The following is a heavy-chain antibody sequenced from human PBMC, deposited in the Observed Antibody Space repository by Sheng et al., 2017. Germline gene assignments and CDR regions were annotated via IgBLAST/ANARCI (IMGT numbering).Heavy chain of an antibody. D-gene: IGHD2-2*01. CDR1: GGTFSSFV. Sequence: QVQLVQSGAEVKKPGSSVKVSCKASGGTFSSFVISWVRQAPGQGLEWMGGIIPIFGTANYAQKFQGRVTITADESTNTAYLEVSSLRSEDTAVYYCASYCSSTSCVYYYYYGMDVWDQGP. V-gene: IGHV1-69*01. CDR2: IIPIFGTA. CDR3: ASYCSSTSCVYYYYYGMDV. J-gene: IGHJ6*02.